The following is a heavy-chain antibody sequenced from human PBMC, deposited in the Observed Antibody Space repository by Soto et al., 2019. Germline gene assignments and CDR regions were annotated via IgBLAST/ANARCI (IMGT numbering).Heavy chain of an antibody. CDR3: AKGAPSYDYVWGSYLPGPPNFDY. CDR1: GFTFDDYA. CDR2: ICGDSGSI. D-gene: IGHD3-16*02. V-gene: IGHV3-23*01. Sequence: VGSLRLSCAASGFTFDDYAMHWFRQARVNGLEWVSSICGDSGSIDYGDSVKGRFTISRDNAKNTLYLQMNSLRAEDTAVYYSAKGAPSYDYVWGSYLPGPPNFDYWGQATQVTVSS. J-gene: IGHJ4*02.